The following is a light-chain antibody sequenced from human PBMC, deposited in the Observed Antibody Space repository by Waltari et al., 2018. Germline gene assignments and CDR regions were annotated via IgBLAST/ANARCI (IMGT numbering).Light chain of an antibody. CDR2: GAS. J-gene: IGKJ1*01. CDR1: QSVSRS. V-gene: IGKV3-20*01. CDR3: QHYVRLPAT. Sequence: EIVLTQSPGTLSLSPGERATLSCRASQSVSRSLAWYQQKPGQAPRLLIYGASNRAAGSPDRFSGSGSGTDFSLTISRLEPEDFAVYYCQHYVRLPATFGQGTKVEIK.